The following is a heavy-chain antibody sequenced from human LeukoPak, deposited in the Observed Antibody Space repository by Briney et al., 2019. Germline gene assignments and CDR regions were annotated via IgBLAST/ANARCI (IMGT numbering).Heavy chain of an antibody. CDR1: GGSISSSNYY. J-gene: IGHJ4*02. CDR3: ARHRALDYYDSSGYPTDY. V-gene: IGHV4-39*01. CDR2: IYYSGST. D-gene: IGHD3-22*01. Sequence: PSETLSLTCTVSGGSISSSNYYWGWIRQPPGKGLEWIGSIYYSGSTYYNPSLKSRVTISVDTSKNQFSLKLSSVTAADTAVYYCARHRALDYYDSSGYPTDYWGQGTLVTVSS.